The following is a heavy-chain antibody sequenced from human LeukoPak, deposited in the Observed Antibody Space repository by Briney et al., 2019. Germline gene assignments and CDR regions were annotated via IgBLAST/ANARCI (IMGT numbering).Heavy chain of an antibody. D-gene: IGHD3-22*01. J-gene: IGHJ3*02. Sequence: GGSLRLSCAASGFTFDDYGMSWVRQAPGKGLEWVSGINWNGGSTGYADSVKGRFTISRDNAKNSLYLQMNSLRAEDTALYYCAREGDYYDSSGLPTRGAFDIWGQGTMVTVSS. V-gene: IGHV3-20*04. CDR3: AREGDYYDSSGLPTRGAFDI. CDR2: INWNGGST. CDR1: GFTFDDYG.